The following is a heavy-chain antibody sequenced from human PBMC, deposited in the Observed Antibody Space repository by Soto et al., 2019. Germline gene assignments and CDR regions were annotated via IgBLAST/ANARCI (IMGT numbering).Heavy chain of an antibody. CDR1: GYRFTTYG. J-gene: IGHJ4*02. CDR2: INTYNGET. D-gene: IGHD3-22*01. CDR3: ATDYYDSSGYYYGFH. V-gene: IGHV1-18*01. Sequence: QVQLEQSGAEVKKPGASVKVSCKASGYRFTTYGISWVRQAPGQGLEWMGWINTYNGETNYAQKLQGRVTMTTDTSTSTAYMEVRRLRSDDTAVYFCATDYYDSSGYYYGFHWGLGTLVTVSS.